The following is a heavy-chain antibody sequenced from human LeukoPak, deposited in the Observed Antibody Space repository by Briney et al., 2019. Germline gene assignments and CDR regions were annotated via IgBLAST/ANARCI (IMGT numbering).Heavy chain of an antibody. V-gene: IGHV4-39*01. CDR2: IYYSGST. Sequence: PAETLSLTCSVSGGSITSRYYWGWIRPSPGKGLEWIGSIYYSGSTYYKPSLKSRVTISVDTSKNQFSLKLSSVTAADTAVYYCARHSVTLNYFDYWGQGTLVTVSS. D-gene: IGHD5-18*01. CDR1: GGSITSRYY. CDR3: ARHSVTLNYFDY. J-gene: IGHJ4*02.